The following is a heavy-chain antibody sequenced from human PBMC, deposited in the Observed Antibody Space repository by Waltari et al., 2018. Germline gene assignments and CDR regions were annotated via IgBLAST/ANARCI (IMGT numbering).Heavy chain of an antibody. CDR2: IVPVVGSA. CDR1: GGTFGFTRFV. J-gene: IGHJ6*03. V-gene: IGHV1-69*12. D-gene: IGHD1-7*01. Sequence: QVELVQSGAEVKKPGSSVKVYCKVSGGTFGFTRFVMTWVRQAPGQGLEWMGGIVPVVGSATYARKFQGRVTITADESTNTAYMELSSLRSEDTALYYCARGLLSGTTDYFYHYMDVWGKGTTVTISS. CDR3: ARGLLSGTTDYFYHYMDV.